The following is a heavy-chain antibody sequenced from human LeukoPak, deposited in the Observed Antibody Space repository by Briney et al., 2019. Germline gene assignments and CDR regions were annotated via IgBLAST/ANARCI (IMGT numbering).Heavy chain of an antibody. CDR1: GYTFTSYA. J-gene: IGHJ5*02. D-gene: IGHD3-10*01. V-gene: IGHV1-3*01. CDR2: INAGNGNT. CDR3: ARDRARGAPSWFDP. Sequence: ASVKVSCKASGYTFTSYAIHWVRQAPGQRLEWMGWINAGNGNTKYSQKFQGRVTITRNTSASTAYMELSSLRSEDTAVYYCARDRARGAPSWFDPWGQGTLVTVSS.